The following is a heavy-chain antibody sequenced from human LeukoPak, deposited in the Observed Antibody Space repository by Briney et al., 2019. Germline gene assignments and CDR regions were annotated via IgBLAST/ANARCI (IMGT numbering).Heavy chain of an antibody. V-gene: IGHV3-30*03. CDR3: ARPGIAAAGPFDP. D-gene: IGHD6-13*01. CDR2: ISYDGSNK. J-gene: IGHJ5*02. CDR1: GFTFSSYG. Sequence: GGSLRLSCAASGFTFSSYGMHWVRQAPGKGLEWAAVISYDGSNKYYADSVKGRFTISRDNSKNTLYLQMNSLRAEDTAVYYCARPGIAAAGPFDPWGQGTLVTVSS.